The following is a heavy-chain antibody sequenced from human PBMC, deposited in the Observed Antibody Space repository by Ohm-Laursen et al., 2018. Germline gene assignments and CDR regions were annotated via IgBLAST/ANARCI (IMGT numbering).Heavy chain of an antibody. V-gene: IGHV1-69*13. Sequence: GPSVKVSCKASGGTFSSYAISWVRQAPGQGLEWLGEITPMFGTANYAQKFQGRVTITADESTSTAYMDLSSLRSEDTAIYYCARDGLGTRGYFHHWGQGSLVTVSS. J-gene: IGHJ1*01. CDR3: ARDGLGTRGYFHH. D-gene: IGHD3-10*01. CDR2: ITPMFGTA. CDR1: GGTFSSYA.